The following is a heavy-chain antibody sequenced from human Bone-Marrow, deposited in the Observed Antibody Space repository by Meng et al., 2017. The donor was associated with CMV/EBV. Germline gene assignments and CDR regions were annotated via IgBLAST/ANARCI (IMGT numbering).Heavy chain of an antibody. D-gene: IGHD3-22*01. V-gene: IGHV1-8*01. CDR3: ARDDSSGGFDY. CDR1: GYTFTSYD. J-gene: IGHJ4*02. Sequence: ASVKVSCKASGYTFTSYDINWVRQATGQGLEWMGWMNPNSGNTGYAQKFQGRVTMTRNTSISTAYMELTSLRSEETAVYYCARDDSSGGFDYWGQGTLVTVSS. CDR2: MNPNSGNT.